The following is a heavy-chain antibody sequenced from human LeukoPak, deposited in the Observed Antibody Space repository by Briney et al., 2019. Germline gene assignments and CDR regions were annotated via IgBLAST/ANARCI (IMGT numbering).Heavy chain of an antibody. Sequence: GGSLRLSCAASGFTFGSYWMTWVRQAPGKGLEWVANIKDDGSEKSYVDSVKGRFTISRDNPRNSLYLQMTGLRAEDTAVYYCARGGPTIPAARWWGYWGQGTLVTVS. D-gene: IGHD6-13*01. CDR3: ARGGPTIPAARWWGY. J-gene: IGHJ4*02. CDR1: GFTFGSYW. CDR2: IKDDGSEK. V-gene: IGHV3-7*03.